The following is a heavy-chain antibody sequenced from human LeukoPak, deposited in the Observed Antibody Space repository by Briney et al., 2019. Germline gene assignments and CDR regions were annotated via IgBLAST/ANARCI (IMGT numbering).Heavy chain of an antibody. J-gene: IGHJ2*01. CDR1: GYTFTTKY. D-gene: IGHD3-16*02. CDR2: INPGGGST. CDR3: ARAGGVIEFFDL. V-gene: IGHV1-46*01. Sequence: ASVKVSCKASGYTFTTKYIHWVRKAPGQGLDWMGMINPGGGSTTYAQNFQGRVTMTRDTSTSTVYMELSGLTPDDTALYYCARAGGVIEFFDLWGRGTLVSVSS.